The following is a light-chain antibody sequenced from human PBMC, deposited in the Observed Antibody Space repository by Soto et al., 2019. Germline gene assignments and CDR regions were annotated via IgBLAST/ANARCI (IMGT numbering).Light chain of an antibody. J-gene: IGKJ1*01. V-gene: IGKV3-11*01. CDR2: DVS. Sequence: EIVLTQSPATLSLSPGERATLSCRASQRFGTSLAWYQQKPGQTPRLLIYDVSNRATGIPARFSGSGSGTDFALTISSLEPEDSAVYYCHHRDGWPATFGQGTKVEIK. CDR1: QRFGTS. CDR3: HHRDGWPAT.